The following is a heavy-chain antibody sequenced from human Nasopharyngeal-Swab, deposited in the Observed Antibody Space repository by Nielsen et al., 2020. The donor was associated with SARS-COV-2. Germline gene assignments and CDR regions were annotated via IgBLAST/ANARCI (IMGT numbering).Heavy chain of an antibody. CDR1: VYTFTSYA. J-gene: IGHJ6*02. V-gene: IGHV7-4-1*02. D-gene: IGHD3-9*01. CDR2: INTNTGNP. Sequence: ASVNVSCKASVYTFTSYAMNWVRQASGQGLEWMGWINTNTGNPTYAQGFTGRFVFSLDTSVSTAYLQISSLKAEDTAVYYCARDLRSFDWTNYYYGMDVWGQGTTVTVSS. CDR3: ARDLRSFDWTNYYYGMDV.